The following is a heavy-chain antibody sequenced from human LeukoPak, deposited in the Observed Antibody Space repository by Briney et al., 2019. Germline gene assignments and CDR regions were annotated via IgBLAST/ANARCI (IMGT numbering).Heavy chain of an antibody. V-gene: IGHV3-64*01. CDR3: ARNYDFWSGYYGFDS. D-gene: IGHD3-3*01. Sequence: GGSLRLSCAASGFTFSNYAMHWVRQAPGKGPEYVSTINSDGGSTYYANSVKDRFTISRDNSKNTLYLQMGNLRAEDMAVYYCARNYDFWSGYYGFDSWGQGTLVTVSS. CDR1: GFTFSNYA. J-gene: IGHJ4*02. CDR2: INSDGGST.